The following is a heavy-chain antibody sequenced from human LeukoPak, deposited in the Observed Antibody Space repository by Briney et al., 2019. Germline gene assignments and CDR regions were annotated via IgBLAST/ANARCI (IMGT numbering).Heavy chain of an antibody. CDR1: VGSICSGDYY. CDR3: AGETADFWSGYHYAFDI. CDR2: ICYSGST. J-gene: IGHJ3*02. D-gene: IGHD3-3*01. V-gene: IGHV4-30-4*08. Sequence: SQTLSRTCTVSVGSICSGDYYWSSIRQPPGKGLEWIGYICYSGSTYYSRSLKGRVTISVDKSKNQFSLKLSSVTAADTAVYYCAGETADFWSGYHYAFDIWGQGTMVTVSS.